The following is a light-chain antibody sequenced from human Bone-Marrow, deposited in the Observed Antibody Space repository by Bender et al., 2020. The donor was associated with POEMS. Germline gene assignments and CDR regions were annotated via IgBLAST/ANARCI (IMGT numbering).Light chain of an antibody. CDR1: SSDIGYYKY. CDR2: EVN. J-gene: IGLJ3*02. V-gene: IGLV2-14*01. CDR3: CSHERHNRV. Sequence: QSALTQPASVSGSPGQSITISCTGSSSDIGYYKYVSWHQHLPGKAPKLVIYEVNRRPSGVSGRFSGSKSGSTASLTISGLQAEDEADYHCCSHERHNRVFGGGTKVTVL.